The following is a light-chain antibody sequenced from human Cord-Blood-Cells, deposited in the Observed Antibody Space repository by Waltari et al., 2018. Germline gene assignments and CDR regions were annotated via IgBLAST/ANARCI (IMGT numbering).Light chain of an antibody. CDR2: GKN. V-gene: IGLV3-19*01. CDR1: SLRSYY. CDR3: NSRDSSGNHLV. Sequence: SSELTQDPAVSVALGQTVRITCQGDSLRSYYASWYQQKPEQAPVLVIYGKNNRPSGIQDRFSGSSSGNTASLTITGAQAEDEADYYCNSRDSSGNHLVFGGGTKLTVL. J-gene: IGLJ2*01.